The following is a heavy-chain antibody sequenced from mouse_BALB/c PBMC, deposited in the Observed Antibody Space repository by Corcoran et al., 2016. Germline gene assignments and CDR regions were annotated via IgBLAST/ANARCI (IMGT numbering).Heavy chain of an antibody. J-gene: IGHJ1*01. CDR2: IYPGSGST. Sequence: QVQLQQSGPELVKPGASVKMSCKASGYTFTDYVISWGKQRTGQGLEWIGEIYPGSGSTYYNEKFKGKATLTADKSSNTAYMQLSSLTSEDSAVYFCATYWYFDVWGAGTTVTVSS. CDR1: GYTFTDYV. CDR3: ATYWYFDV. V-gene: IGHV1-81*01.